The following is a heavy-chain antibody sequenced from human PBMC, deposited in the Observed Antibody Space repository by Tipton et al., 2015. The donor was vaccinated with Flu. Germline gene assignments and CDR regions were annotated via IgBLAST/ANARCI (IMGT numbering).Heavy chain of an antibody. D-gene: IGHD3-16*01. Sequence: LRLSCSVSGGSIISDNYYWNWIRQPAGRGLEWIGRIHNSGNSASTNYNPSLKSRVTISIDTSKNQFSLKLNSVTAADTAVYFRARYYDLLGWFDPWGQGTLVTVSS. CDR3: ARYYDLLGWFDP. CDR2: IHNSGNSAST. J-gene: IGHJ5*02. CDR1: GGSIISDNYY. V-gene: IGHV4-61*02.